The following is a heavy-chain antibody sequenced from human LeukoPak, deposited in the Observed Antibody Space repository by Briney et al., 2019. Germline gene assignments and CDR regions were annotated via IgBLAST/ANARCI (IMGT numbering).Heavy chain of an antibody. CDR3: AKDLGLWFGELSDY. V-gene: IGHV3-23*01. CDR1: GFIFSSYA. CDR2: ISGSGGST. J-gene: IGHJ4*02. D-gene: IGHD3-10*01. Sequence: GGSLRLSCAASGFIFSSYAMSWVRQAPGKGLEWVSTISGSGGSTYYADSVKGRFTISRDNSKNTLYLQMNSLRAEDTAVYYCAKDLGLWFGELSDYWGQGTLVTVSS.